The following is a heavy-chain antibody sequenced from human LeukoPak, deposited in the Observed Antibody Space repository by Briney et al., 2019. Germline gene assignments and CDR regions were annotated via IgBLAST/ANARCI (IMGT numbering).Heavy chain of an antibody. J-gene: IGHJ4*02. CDR1: GGTFSSYA. CDR3: ARGPVVLMVYASESYFDY. CDR2: IIPIFGTA. V-gene: IGHV1-69*06. D-gene: IGHD2-8*01. Sequence: ASVKVSCKASGGTFSSYAISWVRQAPGQGLEWMGGIIPIFGTANYAQKFQGRVTITADKSTSTAYMELSSLRSEDTAVYYCARGPVVLMVYASESYFDYWGQGTLVTVSS.